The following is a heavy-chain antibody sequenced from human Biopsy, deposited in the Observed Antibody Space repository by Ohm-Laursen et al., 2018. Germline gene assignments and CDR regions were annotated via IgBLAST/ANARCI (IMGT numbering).Heavy chain of an antibody. V-gene: IGHV3-30*18. CDR1: GFNFSIYG. D-gene: IGHD3-16*01. J-gene: IGHJ3*01. Sequence: SLRLSYAASGFNFSIYGMHWVRQAPGKGLEWVAVTSYDGNKKYFADSVKGRFTISRDNSKSTLYLQMNSLRAEDTAVYYCVNSIVPIYYDVTGEGAFDVWGQGTMVTVSS. CDR2: TSYDGNKK. CDR3: VNSIVPIYYDVTGEGAFDV.